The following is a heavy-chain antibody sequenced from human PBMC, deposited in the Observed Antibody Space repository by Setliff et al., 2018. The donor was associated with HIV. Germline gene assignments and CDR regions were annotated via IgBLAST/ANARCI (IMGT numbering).Heavy chain of an antibody. CDR2: VYYSGST. CDR3: ARSQPDTIFGVVIFDY. D-gene: IGHD3-3*01. CDR1: GGSINRGTYY. V-gene: IGHV4-39*01. J-gene: IGHJ4*02. Sequence: SETLSLTCSVSGGSINRGTYYWTWIRQSAGKGLEWIGSVYYSGSTYYNPSLKSRVTISLDTSKNQLSLRLTSMTAADTAVYYCARSQPDTIFGVVIFDYWGQGKMVTVSS.